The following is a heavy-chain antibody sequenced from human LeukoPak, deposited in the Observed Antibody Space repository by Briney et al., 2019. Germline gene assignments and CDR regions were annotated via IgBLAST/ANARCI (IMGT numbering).Heavy chain of an antibody. D-gene: IGHD1-26*01. CDR1: GYSFSSYG. V-gene: IGHV1-18*01. CDR3: ARGGGSGSYYFLH. Sequence: GASVKVSCKASGYSFSSYGVAWGRMAPGQGLEWMGWISAYTGNTNYAQKLQDRVTMTTDTSTSIAYMELRSLKSDDTAVYYCARGGGSGSYYFLHGGQGTLVTVSS. CDR2: ISAYTGNT. J-gene: IGHJ1*01.